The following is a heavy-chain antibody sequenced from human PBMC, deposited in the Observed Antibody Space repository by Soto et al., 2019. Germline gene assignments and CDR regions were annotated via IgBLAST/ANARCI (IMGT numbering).Heavy chain of an antibody. Sequence: QVQLVESGGGVVQPGRSLRLSCAGSEFTFSSYGVHWVRQAPGKGLEWVAVIWYDGSNKYYADSVKGRFTISRDNSKNTLYLQMNSLRAEDTAVYYCARIMCGGDCYDFDYWGLGTLVTVSS. V-gene: IGHV3-33*01. CDR2: IWYDGSNK. CDR1: EFTFSSYG. CDR3: ARIMCGGDCYDFDY. D-gene: IGHD2-21*02. J-gene: IGHJ4*02.